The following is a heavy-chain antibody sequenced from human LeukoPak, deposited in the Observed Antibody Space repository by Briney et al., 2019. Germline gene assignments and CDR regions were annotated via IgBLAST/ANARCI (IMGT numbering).Heavy chain of an antibody. CDR3: AKGRGIVAAGSWFDP. CDR2: ISGSGGKT. Sequence: GGSLRLSCAASGFTFSSFAMSWVRQAPGKGLEWVSLISGSGGKTHYADSVKGRFSISRDNSKNTLYLQVNSLRAEDTAIYYCAKGRGIVAAGSWFDPWGQGTLVTVSS. D-gene: IGHD2-15*01. J-gene: IGHJ5*02. CDR1: GFTFSSFA. V-gene: IGHV3-23*01.